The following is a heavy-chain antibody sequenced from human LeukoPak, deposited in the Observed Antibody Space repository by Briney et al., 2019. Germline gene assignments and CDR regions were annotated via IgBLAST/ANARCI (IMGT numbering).Heavy chain of an antibody. CDR2: IYPGDSDT. CDR3: PRYGQKEIGYYEVDY. Sequence: GESLKISCQGPGYSFTNYFIGGVGQMHGKGLEWMGIIYPGDSDTRYSPSFRGQVTIPADKSIRTTYLQWSSLKASDTAKYYSPRYGQKEIGYYEVDYWGQGTLVTVSS. D-gene: IGHD3-22*01. V-gene: IGHV5-51*01. J-gene: IGHJ4*02. CDR1: GYSFTNYF.